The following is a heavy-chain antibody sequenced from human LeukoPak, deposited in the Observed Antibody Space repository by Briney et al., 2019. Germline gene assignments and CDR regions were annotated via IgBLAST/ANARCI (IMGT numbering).Heavy chain of an antibody. CDR1: GGPFSGYY. V-gene: IGHV4-34*01. D-gene: IGHD2-2*02. Sequence: SETLSLTCAVYGGPFSGYYWGWIRQPPGKGLEWIGEINHSGSTNYNPSLKSRVTISVDTSKNQFSLKLSSVTAADTAVYYCASPNGPDTRWGQGTLVTVSS. CDR2: INHSGST. J-gene: IGHJ4*02. CDR3: ASPNGPDTR.